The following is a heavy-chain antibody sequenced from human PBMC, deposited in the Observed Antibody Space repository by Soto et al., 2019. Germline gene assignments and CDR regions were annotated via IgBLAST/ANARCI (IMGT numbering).Heavy chain of an antibody. CDR3: ARDLPHYYDSSGYHRGYFDY. D-gene: IGHD3-22*01. CDR1: GGSISSGGYY. CDR2: IYYSGST. V-gene: IGHV4-31*03. J-gene: IGHJ4*02. Sequence: LSLTCTVSGGSISSGGYYWSWIRQHPGKGLEWIGYIYYSGSTYYNPSLKSRVTISVDTSKNQFSLKLSSVTAADTAVYYCARDLPHYYDSSGYHRGYFDYWGQGTLVTVSS.